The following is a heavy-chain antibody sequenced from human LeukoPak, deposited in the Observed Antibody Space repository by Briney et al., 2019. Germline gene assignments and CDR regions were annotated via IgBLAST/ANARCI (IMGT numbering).Heavy chain of an antibody. CDR3: AREMYYGSGSYYEDY. CDR2: IYYSGNT. Sequence: PSETLSLTCIVSGGSISSYYWSWIRQPPGKGLEWIGYIYYSGNTNYNPSLKSRVTISVDTSKNQFSLKLSSVTAADTAVYYCAREMYYGSGSYYEDYWGQGTLVTVSS. CDR1: GGSISSYY. D-gene: IGHD3-10*01. V-gene: IGHV4-59*12. J-gene: IGHJ4*02.